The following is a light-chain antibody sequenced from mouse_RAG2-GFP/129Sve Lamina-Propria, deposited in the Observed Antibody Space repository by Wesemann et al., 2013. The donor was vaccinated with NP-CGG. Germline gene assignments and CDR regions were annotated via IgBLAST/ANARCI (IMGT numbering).Light chain of an antibody. V-gene: IGKV6-17*01. J-gene: IGKJ2*01. CDR2: SAS. CDR3: QQHYSTPYT. Sequence: DIVMTQSTKIHVHNSRRQVSITCKASQDVSTAVAWYQQKPGQSPKLLIYSASYRYTGVPDRFTGSGSGTDFTFTISSVQAEDLAVYYCQQHYSTPYTFGGGTKLEIK. CDR1: QDVSTA.